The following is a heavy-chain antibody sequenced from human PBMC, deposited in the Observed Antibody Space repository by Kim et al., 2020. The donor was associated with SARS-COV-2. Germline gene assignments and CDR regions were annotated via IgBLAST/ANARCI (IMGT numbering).Heavy chain of an antibody. CDR2: IYWDDGK. CDR1: GFSLNTRADG. Sequence: SGTTLVNPTQTLTLTCTFSGFSLNTRADGVAWVRQPPGKALEFLSLIYWDDGKRYTPSLRSRLTITKDTSKNQVVLTLTNVAPVDTATYYCTHDSPGLYG. CDR3: THDSPGLYG. V-gene: IGHV2-5*02. J-gene: IGHJ6*01.